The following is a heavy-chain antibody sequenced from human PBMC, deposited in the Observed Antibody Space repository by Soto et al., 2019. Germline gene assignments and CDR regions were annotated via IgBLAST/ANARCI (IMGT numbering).Heavy chain of an antibody. CDR1: GDFLTTYY. CDR2: IFYGGHT. CDR3: ARSPQYSSGWNGGFDY. Sequence: KSSETLSLTCDDSGDFLTTYYWNWIRQSPGKGLEWIGYIFYGGHTNYNPSLRGRATISVDTSKNQFSLKLSSVTAADTAVYYCARSPQYSSGWNGGFDYWGQGTLVTVSS. D-gene: IGHD6-19*01. J-gene: IGHJ4*02. V-gene: IGHV4-59*01.